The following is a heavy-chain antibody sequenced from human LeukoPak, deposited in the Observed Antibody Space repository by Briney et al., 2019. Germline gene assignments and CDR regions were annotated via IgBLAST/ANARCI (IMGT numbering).Heavy chain of an antibody. V-gene: IGHV4-59*01. D-gene: IGHD6-6*01. CDR3: ARVRSSSSSKYYYYYGMDV. CDR1: GGSISSYY. CDR2: IYYSGST. Sequence: SSETLSLTCTVSGGSISSYYWSWIRQPPGKGLEWIGYIYYSGSTNYNPSLKSRVTIPVDTSKNQFSLKLSSVTAADTAVYYCARVRSSSSSKYYYYYGMDVWGQGTTVTVSS. J-gene: IGHJ6*02.